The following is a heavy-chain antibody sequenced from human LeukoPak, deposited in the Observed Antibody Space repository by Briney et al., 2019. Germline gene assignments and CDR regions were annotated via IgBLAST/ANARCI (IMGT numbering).Heavy chain of an antibody. D-gene: IGHD4-17*01. CDR1: GFTFCIHG. J-gene: IGHJ4*02. CDR2: IQNDGNEK. V-gene: IGHV3-30*02. CDR3: AKRGTVTSNFEY. Sequence: PGGSLRLSCAASGFTFCIHGMHWVRQAPGKGLEWVAFIQNDGNEKYYAGSVKGRYTISRDNSKNTLYLQMNSLRTEDTAAYYCAKRGTVTSNFEYWGQGTLVTVSS.